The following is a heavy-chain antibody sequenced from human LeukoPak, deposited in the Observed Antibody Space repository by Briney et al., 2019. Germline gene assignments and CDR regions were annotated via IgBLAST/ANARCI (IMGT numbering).Heavy chain of an antibody. D-gene: IGHD5-18*01. CDR3: AREEPRSYTFDY. Sequence: ASVKVSCKASGGTFSSYAISWVRQAPGQGLEYVGVMYLTTDTSWSAQTLRHRLTMTGDTSTDTVYMELSSLTSEDTAIYYCAREEPRSYTFDYWGQGTLVAVSS. J-gene: IGHJ4*02. V-gene: IGHV1-69*06. CDR1: GGTFSSYA. CDR2: MYLTTDTS.